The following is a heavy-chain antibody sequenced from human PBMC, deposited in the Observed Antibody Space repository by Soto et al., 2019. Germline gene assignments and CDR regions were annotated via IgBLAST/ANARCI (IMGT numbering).Heavy chain of an antibody. J-gene: IGHJ1*01. V-gene: IGHV1-24*01. CDR3: SRGLLRYFHWYSYS. CDR1: GYRISEFS. CDR2: FDPDDGET. D-gene: IGHD3-9*01. Sequence: SVTFPWNVCGYRISEFSVHGVQQAPGTGHEWIGGFDPDDGETIYAQKFQGIVTMTEATSTDTAYMELSRLRSEDKAVYSCSRGLLRYFHWYSYSGARGTLVTVSS.